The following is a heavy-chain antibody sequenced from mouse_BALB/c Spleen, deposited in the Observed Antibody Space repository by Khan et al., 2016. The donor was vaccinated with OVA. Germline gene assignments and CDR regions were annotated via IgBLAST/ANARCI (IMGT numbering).Heavy chain of an antibody. CDR1: GFNIKDTY. D-gene: IGHD1-1*01. Sequence: EVQLVETGAELVKPGASVKLSCTTSGFNIKDTYIHWVKQRPEQGLVWIGRIDPANGYTKFDPRFRGKATITTDTSSNTAYLQLSSLTSEDTAVYYCARITYYYGSYWGQGTLVTVSS. J-gene: IGHJ3*01. V-gene: IGHV14-3*02. CDR3: ARITYYYGSY. CDR2: IDPANGYT.